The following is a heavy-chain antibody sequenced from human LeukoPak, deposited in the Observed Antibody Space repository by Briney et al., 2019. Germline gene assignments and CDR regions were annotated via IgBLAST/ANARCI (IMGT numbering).Heavy chain of an antibody. J-gene: IGHJ4*02. CDR2: ISSGGSAI. V-gene: IGHV3-48*03. D-gene: IGHD6-6*01. Sequence: GGSLRLSCGASGFTFSSYEMNWVRQAPGKGLEWVSYISSGGSAIYYADSVKGRLTISRDNAKNSLYLQMNNLRAEDTAVYYCARNDYSSSSYFYWGQGTLVTVSS. CDR3: ARNDYSSSSYFY. CDR1: GFTFSSYE.